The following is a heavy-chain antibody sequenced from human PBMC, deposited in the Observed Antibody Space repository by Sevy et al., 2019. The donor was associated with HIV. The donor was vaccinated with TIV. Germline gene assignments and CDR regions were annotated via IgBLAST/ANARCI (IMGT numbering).Heavy chain of an antibody. D-gene: IGHD2-2*01. V-gene: IGHV3-21*01. J-gene: IGHJ6*02. CDR3: ARDRRVVVPGIYPMGPTLYYYYGMDV. CDR2: ISSSSSYI. Sequence: GGSLRLSCAASGFTFSSYSMNWVRQAPGKGLEWVSSISSSSSYIYYADSVKGRFTISRDNTKNSLYLQMNSLRAEDTAVYYCARDRRVVVPGIYPMGPTLYYYYGMDVWGQGTTVTVSS. CDR1: GFTFSSYS.